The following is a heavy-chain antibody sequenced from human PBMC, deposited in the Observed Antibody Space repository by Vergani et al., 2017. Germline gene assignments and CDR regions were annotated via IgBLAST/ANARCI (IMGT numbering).Heavy chain of an antibody. CDR3: ARVAGLGGVGYCSP. Sequence: QVQLVQSGAEVKKPGASVKVSCKASGYTFTSYAMHWVRQAPGQRLEWMGWINAGKGNTKYSQKFQGRVTITRDTSANTAYMELSSLRSEDTAVYYCARVAGLGGVGYCSPWGQGTLVTVSS. CDR1: GYTFTSYA. V-gene: IGHV1-3*01. J-gene: IGHJ5*02. D-gene: IGHD2-15*01. CDR2: INAGKGNT.